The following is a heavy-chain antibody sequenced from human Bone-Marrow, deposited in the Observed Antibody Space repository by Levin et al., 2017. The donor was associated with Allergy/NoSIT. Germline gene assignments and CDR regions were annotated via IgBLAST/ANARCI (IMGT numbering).Heavy chain of an antibody. D-gene: IGHD3-16*02. V-gene: IGHV2-5*02. Sequence: SGPTLVKPPQTLTLTCTFSGFSLSTSGVGVGWIRQPPGKALEWLALIYWDDEKRYNPSLKNRLTITKDTSQNQVVLTVTNMDPVDTGTYYCTPRSVGVVDSFDVWGQGTMVTVSS. CDR3: TPRSVGVVDSFDV. CDR2: IYWDDEK. CDR1: GFSLSTSGVG. J-gene: IGHJ3*01.